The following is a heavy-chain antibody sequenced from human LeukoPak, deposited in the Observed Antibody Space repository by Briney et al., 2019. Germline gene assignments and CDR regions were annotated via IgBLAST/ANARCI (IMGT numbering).Heavy chain of an antibody. D-gene: IGHD6-19*01. CDR2: IYSGGST. V-gene: IGHV3-53*01. Sequence: GGSLRLSCAASGFTVSSNYMSWVRQAPGKGLEWVSVIYSGGSTYYADSVKGRFTISRDNSKNTLYLQMNSVRAEDTAVYYCASGPPPFIAVAGTGYFDYWGQGTLVTVSS. J-gene: IGHJ4*02. CDR1: GFTVSSNY. CDR3: ASGPPPFIAVAGTGYFDY.